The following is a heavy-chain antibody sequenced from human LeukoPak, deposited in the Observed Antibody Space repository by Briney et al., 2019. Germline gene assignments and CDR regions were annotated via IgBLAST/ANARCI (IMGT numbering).Heavy chain of an antibody. V-gene: IGHV3-21*01. CDR3: ARGRQNSGSYSDAFDI. J-gene: IGHJ3*02. CDR1: GFTFSRSS. Sequence: KPGGSLRLSCAASGFTFSRSSMHWVRQAPGKGLQWVSSISTSSIYIYYADSVKGRFTTSRDNAKNSVFLQMNSLRAEDTAVYYCARGRQNSGSYSDAFDIWGQGTMVTVSS. CDR2: ISTSSIYI. D-gene: IGHD1-26*01.